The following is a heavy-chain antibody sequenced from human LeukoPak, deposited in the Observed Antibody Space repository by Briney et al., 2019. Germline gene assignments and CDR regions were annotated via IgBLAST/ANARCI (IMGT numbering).Heavy chain of an antibody. CDR3: ARVRYRLAETYIDY. CDR2: INPKNGDT. Sequence: ASVKVSCKASGYIFTDYYIHWMRQAPGQGLEWMGWINPKNGDTNYAQKFQGRVTMTRDTSISTAYMELSRLRSDDTAVYYCARVRYRLAETYIDYWGQGTLVTVSS. V-gene: IGHV1-2*02. D-gene: IGHD3-16*01. CDR1: GYIFTDYY. J-gene: IGHJ4*02.